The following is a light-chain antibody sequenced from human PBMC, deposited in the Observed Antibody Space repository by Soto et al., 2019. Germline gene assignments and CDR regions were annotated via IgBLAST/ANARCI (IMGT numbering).Light chain of an antibody. V-gene: IGLV2-14*01. J-gene: IGLJ3*02. CDR3: SSYTRSNTWV. Sequence: QSALTQPASMSGSPGQSITISCTGTRTDTGGYNYVSWYQQHPATVPKLLIYEVSNRPSGVSNRVSGSKSGSTASLTISGLQPEDEGDYYCSSYTRSNTWVFGGGTKLTVL. CDR2: EVS. CDR1: RTDTGGYNY.